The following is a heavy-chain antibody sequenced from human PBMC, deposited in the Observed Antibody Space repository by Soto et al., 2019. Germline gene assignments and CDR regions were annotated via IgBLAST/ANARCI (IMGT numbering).Heavy chain of an antibody. CDR1: GYTFTGYY. CDR3: ARGRIAAAGTAYYYYGMDV. D-gene: IGHD6-13*01. CDR2: INPNSGGT. J-gene: IGHJ6*02. V-gene: IGHV1-2*04. Sequence: QVQLVQSGAEVKKPGASVKVSCKASGYTFTGYYMHWVRQAPGQGLEWMGWINPNSGGTNYAQKFQGWVTMTRDTSISTAYVELSRLRSDDTAVYYCARGRIAAAGTAYYYYGMDVWGQGTTVTVSS.